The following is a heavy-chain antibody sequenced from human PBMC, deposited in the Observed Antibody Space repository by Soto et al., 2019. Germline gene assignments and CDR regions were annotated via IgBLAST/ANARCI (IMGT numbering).Heavy chain of an antibody. CDR1: GGSISSGDYY. Sequence: PSETLSRTCTVSGGSISSGDYYWSWIRQPPGKGLEWIGYIYYSGSTYYNPSLKSRVTISVDTYKNQFSLKLSSVTAADTAVYYSAREWTAAAAPPNFDYWGQGTLVTVSS. CDR3: AREWTAAAAPPNFDY. D-gene: IGHD6-13*01. CDR2: IYYSGST. J-gene: IGHJ4*02. V-gene: IGHV4-30-4*01.